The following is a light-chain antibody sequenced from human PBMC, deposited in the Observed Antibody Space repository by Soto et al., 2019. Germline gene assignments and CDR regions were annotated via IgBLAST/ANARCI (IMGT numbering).Light chain of an antibody. Sequence: EIVLTQSPATLSLSPGERATLSCRASQSVSTYVAWYQQKPGQAPRLLIHDVSNRATGIPARFSGSWSGTDFTLTISSLEPEDFAVYYCQQRSNWLYTFGQGTKVEIK. V-gene: IGKV3-11*01. J-gene: IGKJ2*01. CDR2: DVS. CDR3: QQRSNWLYT. CDR1: QSVSTY.